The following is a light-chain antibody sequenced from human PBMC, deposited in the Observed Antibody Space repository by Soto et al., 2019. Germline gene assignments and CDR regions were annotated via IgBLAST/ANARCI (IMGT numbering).Light chain of an antibody. V-gene: IGLV2-8*01. CDR2: QVT. J-gene: IGLJ2*01. CDR1: SRDVGGYNY. CDR3: TSYAGDNNLV. Sequence: QSVLTQPPSASGSPGQSVTISCTGTSRDVGGYNYVSWYQQHPGKAPKLMIYQVTKRPSGVPDRFSASKSGNTASLTVSGLQAEDEAHYYFTSYAGDNNLVFGGGTKLTVL.